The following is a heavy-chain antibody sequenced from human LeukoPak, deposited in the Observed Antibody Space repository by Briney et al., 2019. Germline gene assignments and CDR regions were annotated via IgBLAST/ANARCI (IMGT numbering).Heavy chain of an antibody. CDR2: ISSSGSTI. D-gene: IGHD3-10*02. V-gene: IGHV3-48*03. CDR3: AELGITMIGGV. CDR1: GFTFNTYW. Sequence: GGSLRLSCAASGFTFNTYWMNWVRQAPGKGLEWVSYISSSGSTIYYADSVKGRFTISRDNAKNSLYLQMNSLRAEDTAVYYCAELGITMIGGVWGKGTTVTISS. J-gene: IGHJ6*04.